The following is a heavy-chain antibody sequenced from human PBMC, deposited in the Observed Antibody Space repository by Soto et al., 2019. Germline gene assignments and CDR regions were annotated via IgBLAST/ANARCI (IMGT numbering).Heavy chain of an antibody. J-gene: IGHJ5*02. CDR1: GYSFTRHD. CDR3: ARGAYNDYSHWFDP. CDR2: MNPNSGNA. D-gene: IGHD4-4*01. Sequence: QVQLVQSGAEVRKPGASVRVSCKATGYSFTRHDITWLRQAAGQGFEWMGWMNPNSGNAVYAQKFQGRVTMTRNTSITTAYIEVTSLKSEDTAVYFCARGAYNDYSHWFDPWGQGTLVTVSS. V-gene: IGHV1-8*01.